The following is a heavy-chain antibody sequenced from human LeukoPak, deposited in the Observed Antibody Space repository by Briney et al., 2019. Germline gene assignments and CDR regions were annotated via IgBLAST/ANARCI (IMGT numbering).Heavy chain of an antibody. V-gene: IGHV4-34*01. CDR1: GGSFSGYY. CDR2: INHSGST. D-gene: IGHD4-23*01. J-gene: IGHJ4*02. Sequence: KTSETLSLTCAVYGGSFSGYYWSWIRQPPEKGLEWIGEINHSGSTNYNPSLKSRVTISVDTSKNQFSLKLSSVTAADTAVYYCARGAHPNSEFDYWGQGTLVTVSS. CDR3: ARGAHPNSEFDY.